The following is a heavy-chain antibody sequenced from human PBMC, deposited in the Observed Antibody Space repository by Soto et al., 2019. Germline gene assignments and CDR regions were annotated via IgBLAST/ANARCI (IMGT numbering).Heavy chain of an antibody. CDR2: IYYSGST. J-gene: IGHJ4*02. CDR1: GGSISSDY. Sequence: SEALSLTCTDSGGSISSDYWSWIRQPPGKGLEWRGYIYYSGSTNYNPSLKSRVTISVDTSKNQFSLKLSSVTAADTALYFCARQRTSVVTQAYFDVWGPGSLVTVSS. V-gene: IGHV4-59*08. CDR3: ARQRTSVVTQAYFDV. D-gene: IGHD2-21*02.